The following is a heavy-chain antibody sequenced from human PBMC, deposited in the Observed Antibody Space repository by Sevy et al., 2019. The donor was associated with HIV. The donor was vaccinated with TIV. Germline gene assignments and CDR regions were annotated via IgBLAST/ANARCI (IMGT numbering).Heavy chain of an antibody. J-gene: IGHJ4*02. V-gene: IGHV3-7*01. Sequence: GGSLRLSCAASGFTFSAYWMNWVRQAPGKGLEWVANIKSDGSDKNYVDSVEGRFTISRESAKNSLSLQLNSLRVEDTAVYYCAQGTVGRFDSWGQGTLVTVSS. D-gene: IGHD3-16*01. CDR3: AQGTVGRFDS. CDR2: IKSDGSDK. CDR1: GFTFSAYW.